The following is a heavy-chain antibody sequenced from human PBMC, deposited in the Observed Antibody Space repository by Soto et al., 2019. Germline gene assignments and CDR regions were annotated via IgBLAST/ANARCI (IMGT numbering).Heavy chain of an antibody. J-gene: IGHJ5*02. V-gene: IGHV3-23*01. D-gene: IGHD6-6*01. CDR2: ISGSGGST. CDR1: GFTFSSYA. CDR3: AKAYSSSSGWFEP. Sequence: EVQLLESGGGLVQPGGSLRLSCAASGFTFSSYAMSWVRQAPGKGLEWVSAISGSGGSTYYADSVKGRFTIARDNSTSALYLQMNSLRAEDMDVYYCAKAYSSSSGWFEPWCQGTLVTVSS.